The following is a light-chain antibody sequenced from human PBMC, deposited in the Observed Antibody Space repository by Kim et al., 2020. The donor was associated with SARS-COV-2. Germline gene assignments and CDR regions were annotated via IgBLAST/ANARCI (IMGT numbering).Light chain of an antibody. Sequence: VQLTCTMRCGNSSYAGAWHQRHPEKSPEYLLRLNSDGSHSKGDGIPDRFAGSISGAERYLTISSLQSEDEADYYGQTWGTGIRVFGGGTQLTVL. CDR3: QTWGTGIRV. J-gene: IGLJ3*02. CDR1: CGNSSYA. V-gene: IGLV4-69*01. CDR2: LNSDGSH.